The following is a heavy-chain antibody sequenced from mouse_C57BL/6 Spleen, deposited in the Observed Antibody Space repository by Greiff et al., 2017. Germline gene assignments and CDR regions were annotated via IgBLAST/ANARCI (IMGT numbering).Heavy chain of an antibody. CDR3: TEGVVATDWYFDV. V-gene: IGHV6-3*01. J-gene: IGHJ1*03. Sequence: EVKLMESGGGLVQPGGSMKLSCVASGFTFSNYWMNWVRQSPEKGLEWVAQIRLKSDNYATHYAESVKGRFTISRDDSKSSVYLQMNNLRAEDTGIYYCTEGVVATDWYFDVWGTGTTVTVSS. D-gene: IGHD1-1*01. CDR1: GFTFSNYW. CDR2: IRLKSDNYAT.